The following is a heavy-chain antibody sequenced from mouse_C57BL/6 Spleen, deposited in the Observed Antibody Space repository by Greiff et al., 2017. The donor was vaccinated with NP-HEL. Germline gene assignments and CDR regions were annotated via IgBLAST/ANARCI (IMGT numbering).Heavy chain of an antibody. CDR2: INPKNGGN. V-gene: IGHV1-26*01. Sequence: EVQLQQSGPELVKPGASVKISCKASGYTFTDYYMNWVKQSQGKSLEWIGDINPKNGGNSYNQKFKGQATLSVDKSSSTSHSELRSMTSEDSAVYYGARYVVPLTWFAYWGQGTLVTVSA. CDR3: ARYVVPLTWFAY. J-gene: IGHJ3*01. CDR1: GYTFTDYY.